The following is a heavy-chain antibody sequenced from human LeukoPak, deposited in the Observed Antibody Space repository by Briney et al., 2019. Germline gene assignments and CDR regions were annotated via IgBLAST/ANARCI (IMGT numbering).Heavy chain of an antibody. Sequence: AETLSLTCAVSGYSISSGYYWGWIRQPPGKGLEWIGSIYHSGSTYYNPSLKSRVTISVDTSKNQFSLKLSSVTAADTAVYYCARVRNNWNYFSARNNWFDPWGQGTLVTVSS. D-gene: IGHD1-7*01. J-gene: IGHJ5*02. CDR1: GYSISSGYY. CDR3: ARVRNNWNYFSARNNWFDP. CDR2: IYHSGST. V-gene: IGHV4-38-2*01.